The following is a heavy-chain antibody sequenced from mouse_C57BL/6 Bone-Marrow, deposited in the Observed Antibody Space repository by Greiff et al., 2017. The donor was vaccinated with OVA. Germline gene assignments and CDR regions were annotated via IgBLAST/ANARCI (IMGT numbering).Heavy chain of an antibody. Sequence: VQLQQSGPALVKPGASVTISCKASGYAFSSSWMNWVKQRPGKGLEWIGRIYPGDGDTNYNGKFKGKATLTADKSSSTAYMQLSSLTSEDSAVYFCARSRDYYDSSFFAMDYWGQGTSVTVSS. CDR3: ARSRDYYDSSFFAMDY. CDR2: IYPGDGDT. D-gene: IGHD1-1*01. J-gene: IGHJ4*01. V-gene: IGHV1-82*01. CDR1: GYAFSSSW.